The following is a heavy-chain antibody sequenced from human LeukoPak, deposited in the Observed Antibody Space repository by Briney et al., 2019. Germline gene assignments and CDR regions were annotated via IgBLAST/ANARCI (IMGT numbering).Heavy chain of an antibody. V-gene: IGHV3-30*03. D-gene: IGHD3-22*01. J-gene: IGHJ3*02. Sequence: PGGSLRLSCAASGFTFSSYGMHWVRQAPGKGLEWVAVISYDGSNKYYADSVKGRFTISRDNSKNTLYLQMNSLRAEDTAVYYCARDYYDSSGVSLAFDIWGQGAMVTVSS. CDR2: ISYDGSNK. CDR3: ARDYYDSSGVSLAFDI. CDR1: GFTFSSYG.